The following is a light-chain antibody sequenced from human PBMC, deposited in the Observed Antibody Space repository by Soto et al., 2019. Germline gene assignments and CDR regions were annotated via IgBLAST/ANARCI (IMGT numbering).Light chain of an antibody. V-gene: IGKV4-1*01. CDR3: QQYYDNPWT. Sequence: DIVMTQSPDSLAVSLGERATINCKSSQSVLYTSKKKNSLAWYQQKPGQPPKLLIYWAPTRESGVPDRFSGSGSEADFTLTISTLQAEDVAIYYCQQYYDNPWTFVQGTKVEIK. J-gene: IGKJ1*01. CDR1: QSVLYTSKKKNS. CDR2: WAP.